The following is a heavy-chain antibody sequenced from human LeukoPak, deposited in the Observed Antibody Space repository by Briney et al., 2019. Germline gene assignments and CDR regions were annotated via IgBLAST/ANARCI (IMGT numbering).Heavy chain of an antibody. CDR1: GGSISSGSYY. CDR2: VYYSGTT. CDR3: XXXXXXXXXXXXL. Sequence: PSETLSLTCAVSGGSISSGSYYWSWIRQHPGKGLEWIGYVYYSGTTYYSPSLKSRLTISVDTSKNLFSLKLTSVTAADTAVYXXXXXXXXXXXXXXLWGXGTLVTVS. V-gene: IGHV4-31*11. J-gene: IGHJ2*01.